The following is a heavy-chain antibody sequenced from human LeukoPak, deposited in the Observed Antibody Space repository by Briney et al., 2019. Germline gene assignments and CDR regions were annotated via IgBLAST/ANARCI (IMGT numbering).Heavy chain of an antibody. CDR3: ARGLPAALNWFDP. V-gene: IGHV4-61*05. CDR2: IYYSGST. CDR1: GGSISSSSYY. Sequence: SETLSLTCTVSGGSISSSSYYWGWIRQPPGKGLEWIGYIYYSGSTNYNPSLKSRVTISVDTSKNQFSLKLTSVTAADTAVYYCARGLPAALNWFDPWGQGTLVTVSS. J-gene: IGHJ5*02. D-gene: IGHD2-2*01.